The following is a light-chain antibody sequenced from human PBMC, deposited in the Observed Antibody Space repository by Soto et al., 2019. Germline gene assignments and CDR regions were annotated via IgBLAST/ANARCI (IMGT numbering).Light chain of an antibody. CDR3: NSYAGSNNFVV. J-gene: IGLJ2*01. CDR2: EVS. CDR1: SSDVGGYNY. Sequence: QSVLTQPPSASGSLGQSVTISCTGTSSDVGGYNYVSWYQQHPGKAPKLVIYEVSKRPSGVPDRFSGSKSDNTASLTVSGLQAEDEADYYCNSYAGSNNFVVFGGGTKVTVL. V-gene: IGLV2-8*01.